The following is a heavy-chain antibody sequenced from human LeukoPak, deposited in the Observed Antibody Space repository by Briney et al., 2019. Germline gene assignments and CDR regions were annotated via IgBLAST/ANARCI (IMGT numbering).Heavy chain of an antibody. CDR1: GWCFRGYY. CDR3: ATLRGRGYYYYYGMDV. D-gene: IGHD2-15*01. Sequence: SETLSLTSAGYGWCFRGYYCSWIRQPPGKGLEWIGEINHSGSTNYNPSLKSRVTISVDTSKNQFSLKLSSVTAADTAVYCCATLRGRGYYYYYGMDVWGQRGTVTVSS. V-gene: IGHV4-34*01. CDR2: INHSGST. J-gene: IGHJ6*02.